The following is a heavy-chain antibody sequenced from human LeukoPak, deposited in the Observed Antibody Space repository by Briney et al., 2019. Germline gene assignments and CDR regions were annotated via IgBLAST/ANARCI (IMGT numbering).Heavy chain of an antibody. CDR1: GGSFSGYY. CDR2: INHSGST. J-gene: IGHJ6*04. Sequence: PSETLSLTCAVYGGSFSGYYWSWIRQPPGKGLEWIGEINHSGSTNYYPSLKTRVTISVDTSKIQFSLKLSSVTAADTAVYYCARHKWDYYDSSGYSPSGVMDVWGKGTTVTISS. V-gene: IGHV4-34*01. CDR3: ARHKWDYYDSSGYSPSGVMDV. D-gene: IGHD3-22*01.